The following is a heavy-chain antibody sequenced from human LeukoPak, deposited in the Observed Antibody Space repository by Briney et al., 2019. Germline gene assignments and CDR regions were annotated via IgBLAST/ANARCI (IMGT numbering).Heavy chain of an antibody. CDR2: TFYRSKWYY. CDR1: GDSVSSNDAA. J-gene: IGHJ4*02. Sequence: SQTLSLTCAISGDSVSSNDAAWNWIRQSPSRGLERLGRTFYRSKWYYDYAVSVKSRITFNPDRSKNQFSLQLNSVTPEDTAVYYCARENTLVRGTRNPFDYWGRGTLVTVSS. CDR3: ARENTLVRGTRNPFDY. V-gene: IGHV6-1*01. D-gene: IGHD3-10*01.